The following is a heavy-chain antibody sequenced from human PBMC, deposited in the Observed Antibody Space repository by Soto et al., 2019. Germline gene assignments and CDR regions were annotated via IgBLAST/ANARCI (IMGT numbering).Heavy chain of an antibody. Sequence: ASVKVSCKASGYAFTSYYINWFRQATGQGLEWMGWMTPNSGNTGYAQKFQGRVTMTRNTSIRKAYMELSSLRSEDTAVYYCARGTHDSGYDFDYWGKGTLVTVSS. CDR1: GYAFTSYY. CDR2: MTPNSGNT. CDR3: ARGTHDSGYDFDY. J-gene: IGHJ4*02. D-gene: IGHD5-12*01. V-gene: IGHV1-8*01.